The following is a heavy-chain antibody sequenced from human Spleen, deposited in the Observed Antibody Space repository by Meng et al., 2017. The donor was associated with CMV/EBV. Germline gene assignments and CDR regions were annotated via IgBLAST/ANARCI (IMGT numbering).Heavy chain of an antibody. CDR1: CDYIISGGYY. Sequence: TCTVSCDYIISGGYYWSGIRQNTGKGLEWIGYIFYSGTSDYKPSLKSRITMSFDTSKNQFSLKLSSVTVADTAVYYCARGSSTSFDYWGQGTLVTVSS. V-gene: IGHV4-31*03. CDR3: ARGSSTSFDY. J-gene: IGHJ4*02. D-gene: IGHD2-2*01. CDR2: IFYSGTS.